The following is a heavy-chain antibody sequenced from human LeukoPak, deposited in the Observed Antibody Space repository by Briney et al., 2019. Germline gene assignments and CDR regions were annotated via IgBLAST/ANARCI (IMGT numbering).Heavy chain of an antibody. CDR1: GGSFSSYY. Sequence: SETLSLTCTVSGGSFSSYYWSWIRQPPGKGLEWIGYIYYSGSTNYNPSLKSRVTISVDTSKNQFSLKLSSVTAADTAVYYCARLGVRNLSGYCSSTSCSVGYYYGMDVWGQGTTVTVSS. D-gene: IGHD2-2*01. J-gene: IGHJ6*02. V-gene: IGHV4-59*08. CDR3: ARLGVRNLSGYCSSTSCSVGYYYGMDV. CDR2: IYYSGST.